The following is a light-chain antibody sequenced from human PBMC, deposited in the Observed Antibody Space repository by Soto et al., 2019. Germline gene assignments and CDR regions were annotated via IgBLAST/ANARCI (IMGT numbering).Light chain of an antibody. V-gene: IGLV2-23*01. CDR2: ETN. CDR3: CSYMGSGALV. J-gene: IGLJ3*02. Sequence: QSALTQPASVSGSPGQSVTISCTGTGSDVGFYKLISWYQQHPGKVPQLMIYETNKRPSGVSSRFSGSKSVNTASLTISGLQAEDEADYFCCSYMGSGALVFGGGTKLTVL. CDR1: GSDVGFYKL.